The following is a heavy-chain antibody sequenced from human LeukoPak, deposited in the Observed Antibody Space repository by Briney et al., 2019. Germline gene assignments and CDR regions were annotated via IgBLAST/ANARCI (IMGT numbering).Heavy chain of an antibody. CDR3: AKEPMTTVTFFDY. V-gene: IGHV3-23*01. CDR1: GFTFSSYA. CDR2: ISGSGIST. J-gene: IGHJ4*02. D-gene: IGHD4-17*01. Sequence: GGSLRLSCAASGFTFSSYAMSWDRQAPGKGLEWVSGISGSGISTYYADSVKGRFTISRDNSKSTLYLQMNSLRAEDTAVYYCAKEPMTTVTFFDYWGQGTLVTVSS.